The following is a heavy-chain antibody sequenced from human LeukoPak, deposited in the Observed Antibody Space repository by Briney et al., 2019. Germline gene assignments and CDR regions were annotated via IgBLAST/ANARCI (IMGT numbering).Heavy chain of an antibody. Sequence: SETLSLTCTVSGGSISSYYWSWIRQPAAKGREWIGRIYTRGSTNYNPSLKSRVTMSVDTSKNQFSLKLSSVTAADTAVYYCATNRVALYYYMDVWGKGTTVTVSS. D-gene: IGHD7-27*01. CDR1: GGSISSYY. J-gene: IGHJ6*03. CDR3: ATNRVALYYYMDV. V-gene: IGHV4-4*07. CDR2: IYTRGST.